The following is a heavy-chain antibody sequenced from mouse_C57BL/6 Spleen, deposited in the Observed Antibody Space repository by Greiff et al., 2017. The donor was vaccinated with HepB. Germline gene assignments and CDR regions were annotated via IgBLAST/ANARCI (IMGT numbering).Heavy chain of an antibody. CDR2: ISNLAYSN. CDR1: GFTFSDYG. Sequence: EVKLVESGGGSVQPGGSLKLSCAASGFTFSDYGMAWVRQSPRKGPEWVAFISNLAYSNYYADTVTGRFIISRENAENTRYLEMSSLRSEDTAMCYCARHVYYDSDGYAMDYWGKGTSVTVSS. V-gene: IGHV5-15*04. J-gene: IGHJ4*01. CDR3: ARHVYYDSDGYAMDY. D-gene: IGHD2-4*01.